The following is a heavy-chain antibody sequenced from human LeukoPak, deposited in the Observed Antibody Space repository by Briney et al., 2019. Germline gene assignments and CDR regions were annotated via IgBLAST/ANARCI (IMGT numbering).Heavy chain of an antibody. Sequence: SETLSLTCTVSGGSISSYHWSWIRQPPGKGLEWIGYIYYSGSTNYNPSLKSRVTISVDTSKNQFSLKLSSVTAADTAVYYCARDAPYCSGGSCYRYYYYMDVWGKGTTVTVSS. J-gene: IGHJ6*03. D-gene: IGHD2-15*01. V-gene: IGHV4-59*01. CDR1: GGSISSYH. CDR3: ARDAPYCSGGSCYRYYYYMDV. CDR2: IYYSGST.